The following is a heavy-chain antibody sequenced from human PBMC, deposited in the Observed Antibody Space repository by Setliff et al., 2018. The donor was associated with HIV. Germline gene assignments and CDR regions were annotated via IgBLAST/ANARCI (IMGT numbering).Heavy chain of an antibody. V-gene: IGHV5-51*04. CDR1: GDKFTNYW. CDR2: IFPGDSKM. J-gene: IGHJ4*02. CDR3: ARGIAALTASFDY. Sequence: GESLKISCKDSGDKFTNYWLGWVRQMPGKGLEWMGIIFPGDSKMHYSPSFQGRVTLSADKPISTAFLQWSSLQTSDSGMYYCARGIAALTASFDYWGQGSLVTVSS. D-gene: IGHD2-21*02.